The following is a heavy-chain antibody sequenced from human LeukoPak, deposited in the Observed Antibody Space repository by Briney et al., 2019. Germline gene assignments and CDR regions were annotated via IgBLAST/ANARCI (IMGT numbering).Heavy chain of an antibody. CDR2: IYYSGST. V-gene: IGHV4-39*01. D-gene: IGHD2-2*01. CDR1: GGSISSSSYY. Sequence: SETLSLTCTVSGGSISSSSYYWGWIRQPPGKGLEWIGSIYYSGSTYYNPSLKSRVTISVDTSKNQFSLKLSSVTAADTAVYYCARRLIVVVPAAIYYYYMDVWGKGTTVTVSS. J-gene: IGHJ6*03. CDR3: ARRLIVVVPAAIYYYYMDV.